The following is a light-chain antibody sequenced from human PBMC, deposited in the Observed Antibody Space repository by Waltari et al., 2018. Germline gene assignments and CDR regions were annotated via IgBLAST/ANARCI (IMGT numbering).Light chain of an antibody. J-gene: IGKJ1*01. CDR1: QGVGRS. Sequence: EIVLTQSPGTLSLSPGERATLSCRASQGVGRSLVWYQQKRGQAPRLLIYDASSRATGIPDRFSGSGSGTDFSLTISRLEPEDFAVYYCQKYVSLPATFGQGTKVEIK. CDR2: DAS. CDR3: QKYVSLPAT. V-gene: IGKV3-20*01.